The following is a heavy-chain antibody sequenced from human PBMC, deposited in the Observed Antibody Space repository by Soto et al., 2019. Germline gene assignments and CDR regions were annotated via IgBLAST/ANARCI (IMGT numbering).Heavy chain of an antibody. D-gene: IGHD3-10*01. V-gene: IGHV3-23*01. CDR3: AKVRRFGELRSLY. J-gene: IGHJ4*02. Sequence: EVHLLESGGGLVQPGGSLRLSCAASGFTFSSYAMSWVRQAPGKGLEWVSAIGVSGDTTYYADSVKGRFTISRDNSKNTLYLQMGSLRAEETDVYYCAKVRRFGELRSLYWGQGTLVTVYS. CDR1: GFTFSSYA. CDR2: IGVSGDTT.